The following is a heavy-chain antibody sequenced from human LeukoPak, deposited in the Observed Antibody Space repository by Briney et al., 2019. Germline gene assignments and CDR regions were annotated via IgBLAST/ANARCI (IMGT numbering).Heavy chain of an antibody. Sequence: AASVKVSCKASGYTFTNYAMNWVRQAPGQGLEWMGWIHPSTGNPTYAQGFTGRFVFSLDSSVSTAYLQISSLKAEDTAVYYCARDKYYYDSSGYRGDYWGQGTPVTVSS. CDR2: IHPSTGNP. D-gene: IGHD3-22*01. V-gene: IGHV7-4-1*02. CDR3: ARDKYYYDSSGYRGDY. J-gene: IGHJ4*02. CDR1: GYTFTNYA.